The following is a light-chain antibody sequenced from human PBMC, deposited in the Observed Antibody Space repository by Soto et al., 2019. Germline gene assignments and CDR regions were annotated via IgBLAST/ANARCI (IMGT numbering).Light chain of an antibody. J-gene: IGLJ2*01. V-gene: IGLV2-14*01. Sequence: QSVRTQPASVSGSPGQSITISCTGTSSDVGGYNYVSWYQQHPGKAPKLVIYDVSNRPSGVSNRFSGSKSGNTASLTISGLQAEDEADYYCSSYTSSSTLVVFGGGTKVTVL. CDR3: SSYTSSSTLVV. CDR1: SSDVGGYNY. CDR2: DVS.